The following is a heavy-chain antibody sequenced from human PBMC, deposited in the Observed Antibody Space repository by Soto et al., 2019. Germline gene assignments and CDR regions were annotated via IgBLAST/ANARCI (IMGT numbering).Heavy chain of an antibody. V-gene: IGHV5-51*01. J-gene: IGHJ3*02. CDR3: ARQRIEAAFDAFDI. D-gene: IGHD6-13*01. CDR1: GYRFTNYW. Sequence: GESLKISCKGSGYRFTNYWIGWVRQMPGKGLEWMGIIYPGDSETRYSPSFQGQVTISADKSNTTAYLQWSGLKASDTSMYYCARQRIEAAFDAFDIWGQGTMVTVSS. CDR2: IYPGDSET.